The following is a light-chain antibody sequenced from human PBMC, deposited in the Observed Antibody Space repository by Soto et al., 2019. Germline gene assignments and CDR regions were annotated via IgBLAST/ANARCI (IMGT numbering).Light chain of an antibody. V-gene: IGLV4-69*01. CDR2: VKSDGSH. J-gene: IGLJ2*01. Sequence: QLVLTQSASASASLGASVKLSCTLSSGHGNYVIAWHQQQPEKGPRYLMKVKSDGSHNKGDGIPDRFSGSSSGAERYLVISSLQSEDEADYYCQTWDTGIVVFGGGTKLTVL. CDR3: QTWDTGIVV. CDR1: SGHGNYV.